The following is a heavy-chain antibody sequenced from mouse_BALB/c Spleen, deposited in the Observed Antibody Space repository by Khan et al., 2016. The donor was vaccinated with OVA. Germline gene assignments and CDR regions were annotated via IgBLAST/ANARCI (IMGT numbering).Heavy chain of an antibody. J-gene: IGHJ1*01. Sequence: EVELVESGGGLVQPGGSRKLSCAASGFTFSNFGMHWVRQAPERGLEWVAYFSSRSAPIYYSDTAKGRFTISCDNPKNTLFLHMTSLRSEDTAIYYYTRSVCTSSYFDCWGAGTTVTVSS. D-gene: IGHD2-14*01. CDR1: GFTFSNFG. CDR2: FSSRSAPI. V-gene: IGHV5-17*02. CDR3: TRSVCTSSYFDC.